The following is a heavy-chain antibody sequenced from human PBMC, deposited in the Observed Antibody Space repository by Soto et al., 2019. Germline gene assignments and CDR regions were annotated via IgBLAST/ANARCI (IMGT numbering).Heavy chain of an antibody. J-gene: IGHJ4*02. CDR1: GGTFSSYT. Sequence: QVQLVQSGAEVKKPGSSVKVSCKASGGTFSSYTISWVRQAPGQGLEWMGRIIPILGIANYAQKFQGRVTXTXXKSTSTAYMELSSLRSEDTAVYYCARDGATADFDYWGQGTLVTVSS. V-gene: IGHV1-69*08. D-gene: IGHD5-12*01. CDR3: ARDGATADFDY. CDR2: IIPILGIA.